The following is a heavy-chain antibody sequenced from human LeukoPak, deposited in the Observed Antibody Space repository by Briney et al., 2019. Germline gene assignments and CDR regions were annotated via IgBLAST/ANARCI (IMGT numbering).Heavy chain of an antibody. J-gene: IGHJ2*01. D-gene: IGHD6-13*01. CDR3: ARDLSSSWYQINWYFDL. CDR2: INWNGGST. V-gene: IGHV3-20*04. Sequence: GGSLRLSCAASGFTFDDYGMSWVRQAPGKGLEWVSGINWNGGSTGYADSVKGRFTISRDNAKNSLYLQMNSLRAEDTALYYCARDLSSSWYQINWYFDLWGRGTLVTVSS. CDR1: GFTFDDYG.